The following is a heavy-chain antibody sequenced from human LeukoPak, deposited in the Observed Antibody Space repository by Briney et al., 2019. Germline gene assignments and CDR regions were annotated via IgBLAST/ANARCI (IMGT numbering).Heavy chain of an antibody. CDR2: INPNSGGT. CDR1: GYTFTGYY. Sequence: ASVKVSCKASGYTFTGYYMHWVRQAPGQGLGWMGWINPNSGGTNYAQKFQGRVTMIRDTSISTAYMELSRLRSDDTAVYYCARDEGDRSSFDYWGQGTLVTVSS. V-gene: IGHV1-2*02. D-gene: IGHD3-10*01. CDR3: ARDEGDRSSFDY. J-gene: IGHJ4*02.